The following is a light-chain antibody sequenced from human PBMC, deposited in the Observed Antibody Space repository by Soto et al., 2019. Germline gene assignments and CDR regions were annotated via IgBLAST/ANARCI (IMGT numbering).Light chain of an antibody. J-gene: IGKJ4*01. V-gene: IGKV1-39*01. Sequence: IQMTQTPSALSASVGDRVTITCRASQSISRNLNWYQQKPGKAPELLIYTASNLQSGVPSRFSGSGSGTDFALTISSLQPEDSAVYYCQQSHSSPLSFGGGTKVDIQ. CDR3: QQSHSSPLS. CDR1: QSISRN. CDR2: TAS.